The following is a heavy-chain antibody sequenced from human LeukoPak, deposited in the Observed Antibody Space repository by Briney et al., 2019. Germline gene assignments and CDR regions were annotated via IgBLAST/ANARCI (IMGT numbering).Heavy chain of an antibody. D-gene: IGHD2-21*01. CDR1: GFTFSSYA. Sequence: GGSLRLSCAASGFTFSSYAMHWVRQAPGKGLEWVAVISYDGSNKYYADSVKGRFTISRDNPKNTLYLQMNSLRAEDTAVYYCARGGGASRHNWFDPWGQGTLVTVSS. CDR3: ARGGGASRHNWFDP. J-gene: IGHJ5*02. CDR2: ISYDGSNK. V-gene: IGHV3-30-3*01.